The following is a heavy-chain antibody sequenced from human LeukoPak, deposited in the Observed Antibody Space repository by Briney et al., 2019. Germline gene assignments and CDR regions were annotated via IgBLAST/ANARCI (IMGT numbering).Heavy chain of an antibody. Sequence: ASVKVSCKASGYTFTSYGISWVRQAPGQGLEWMGWISAYNGNTNYAQKLQGRVTMTTDTSTSTAYMELRSLRSEDTAVYYCARGRGDSYGSGSYYYFDSWGQGTLVTVSS. CDR3: ARGRGDSYGSGSYYYFDS. J-gene: IGHJ4*02. CDR2: ISAYNGNT. D-gene: IGHD3-10*01. CDR1: GYTFTSYG. V-gene: IGHV1-18*01.